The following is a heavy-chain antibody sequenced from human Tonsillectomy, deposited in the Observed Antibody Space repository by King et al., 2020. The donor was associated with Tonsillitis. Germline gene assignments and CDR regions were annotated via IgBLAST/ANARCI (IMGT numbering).Heavy chain of an antibody. CDR2: ISSDGGIT. J-gene: IGHJ3*02. CDR1: GFTFSAYG. V-gene: IGHV3-64*01. CDR3: TSDAFDI. Sequence: VQLVESGGGLVQPGGSLRLSCAASGFTFSAYGLHWVRQAPGKGLEYVSAISSDGGITYYASSVRGRFTISRDNSKNTVYLQMGTLRTKDMAVYYCTSDAFDIWGPGTMVTVSS.